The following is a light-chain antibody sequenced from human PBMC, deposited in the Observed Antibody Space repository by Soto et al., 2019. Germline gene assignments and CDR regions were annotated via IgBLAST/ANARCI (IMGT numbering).Light chain of an antibody. J-gene: IGKJ4*01. CDR2: GVS. Sequence: EIVLTQSPGTLSLSPGERATLSCRASQSVGSDLAWYQQKPGQAPRLLIYGVSSRATGIPDRFSGSGSGTDFTLTISRLEPEDFAVYHCQQYDSTPPLTFGGGTTVEIK. CDR1: QSVGSD. CDR3: QQYDSTPPLT. V-gene: IGKV3-20*01.